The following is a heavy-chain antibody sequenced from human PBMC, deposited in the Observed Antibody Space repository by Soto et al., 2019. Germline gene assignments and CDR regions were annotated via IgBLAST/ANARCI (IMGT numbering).Heavy chain of an antibody. J-gene: IGHJ6*01. V-gene: IGHV1-69*01. CDR1: GGTFSSYA. Sequence: QVQLVQSGAEVKKPGSSVKVSCKASGGTFSSYAISWVRQAPGQGLEWMGGIIPIFGTANYAQKFQGRVTVTGGESTRKGYLGVSSLGFGDTGVYFCAGFVVVVAGRSSYGMGVW. CDR2: IIPIFGTA. CDR3: AGFVVVVAGRSSYGMGV. D-gene: IGHD2-15*01.